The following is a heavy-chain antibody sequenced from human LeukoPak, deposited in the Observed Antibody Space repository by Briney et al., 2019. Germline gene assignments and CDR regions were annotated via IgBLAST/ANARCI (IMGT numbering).Heavy chain of an antibody. CDR3: ATEGRSRGIAAPYGMDV. D-gene: IGHD6-6*01. V-gene: IGHV1-24*01. Sequence: GASVKVSCKVSGYTLTELSMHWVRQAPGKGLGWMGGFDPEDGETIYAQKFQGRVTMTEDTSTDTAYMELSSLRSEDTAVYYCATEGRSRGIAAPYGMDVWGQGTTVTVSS. CDR2: FDPEDGET. CDR1: GYTLTELS. J-gene: IGHJ6*02.